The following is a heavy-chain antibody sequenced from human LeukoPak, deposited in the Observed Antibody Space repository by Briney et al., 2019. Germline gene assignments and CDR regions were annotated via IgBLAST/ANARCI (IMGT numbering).Heavy chain of an antibody. J-gene: IGHJ5*02. CDR2: INHSGST. V-gene: IGHV4-34*01. Sequence: SETLSLTCAVYGGSFSGYYWSWIRQPPGKGLERIGEINHSGSTNYNPSLKSRVTISVDTSKNQFSLKLSSVTAADTAVYYCARAGFWSGYWLTGLNNWFDPWGQGTLVTVSS. CDR1: GGSFSGYY. CDR3: ARAGFWSGYWLTGLNNWFDP. D-gene: IGHD3-3*01.